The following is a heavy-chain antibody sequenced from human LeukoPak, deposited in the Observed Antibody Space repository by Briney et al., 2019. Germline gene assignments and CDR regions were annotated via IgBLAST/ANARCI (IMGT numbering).Heavy chain of an antibody. CDR2: KWYDGSNK. CDR3: ARGLVGATPFDY. Sequence: GGSLRLSCAASGFTFSSYGMHWVRQAPGKGLEWVAVKWYDGSNKYYADSVKGRFTISRDNSKNTLYLQMNSLRAEDTAVYYCARGLVGATPFDYWGQGTLVTVSS. J-gene: IGHJ4*02. D-gene: IGHD1-26*01. CDR1: GFTFSSYG. V-gene: IGHV3-33*01.